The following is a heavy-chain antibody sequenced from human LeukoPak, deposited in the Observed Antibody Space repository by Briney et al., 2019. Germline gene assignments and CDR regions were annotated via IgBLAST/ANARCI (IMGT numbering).Heavy chain of an antibody. CDR3: ATRYYDILSGWEAFHI. J-gene: IGHJ3*02. CDR2: INNIGSS. CDR1: GDSTGTHY. Sequence: SSETLSLTCTVSGDSTGTHYWNWLRQRPGKGLERIAYINNIGSSNCNPSLKSRVSISLDTSKNEFSLILNSVTAADTAVYFCATRYYDILSGWEAFHIWGQGKMVTVSS. D-gene: IGHD3-9*01. V-gene: IGHV4-59*11.